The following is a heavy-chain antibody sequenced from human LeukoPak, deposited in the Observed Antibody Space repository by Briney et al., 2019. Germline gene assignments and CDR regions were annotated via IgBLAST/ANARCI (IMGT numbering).Heavy chain of an antibody. CDR1: GGSISSGDYY. CDR2: IYYSGST. V-gene: IGHV4-30-4*01. Sequence: SQTLSLTCTVSGGSISSGDYYGSWTRQPPGKGLEWIGYIYYSGSTYYNPSLKSRVTISVDTSKNQFSLKLSSVTAADTAVYYCAAGPIYYGMDVWGQGTTVTVSS. D-gene: IGHD6-13*01. CDR3: AAGPIYYGMDV. J-gene: IGHJ6*02.